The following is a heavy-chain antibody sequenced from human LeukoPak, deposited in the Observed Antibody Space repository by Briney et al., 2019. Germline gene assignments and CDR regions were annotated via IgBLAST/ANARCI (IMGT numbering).Heavy chain of an antibody. V-gene: IGHV3-30*18. D-gene: IGHD3-16*01. J-gene: IGHJ4*02. Sequence: PGRSLRLSCAASGFTSTSYGMHWVRQAPGKGLEWVAVISYDGSNTYYADSVKGRFTISRDDSKNTLFLHMNSLRAEDTAVYFCAKDDSTLGQSVNHYFDYWGQGTLVTVSS. CDR1: GFTSTSYG. CDR3: AKDDSTLGQSVNHYFDY. CDR2: ISYDGSNT.